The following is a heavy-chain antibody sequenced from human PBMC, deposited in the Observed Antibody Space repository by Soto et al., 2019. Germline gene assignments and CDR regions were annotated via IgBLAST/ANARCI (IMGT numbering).Heavy chain of an antibody. Sequence: SETLSLTCTVSGGSISSGGYYWSWIRQHPGKGLEWIGYIYYSGSTYYNPSLKSRVTISVDTSKNQFSLKLSSVTAADTAVYYCARDRSGYYVLDYWGQGTLVTVSS. CDR1: GGSISSGGYY. D-gene: IGHD3-3*01. V-gene: IGHV4-31*03. J-gene: IGHJ4*02. CDR2: IYYSGST. CDR3: ARDRSGYYVLDY.